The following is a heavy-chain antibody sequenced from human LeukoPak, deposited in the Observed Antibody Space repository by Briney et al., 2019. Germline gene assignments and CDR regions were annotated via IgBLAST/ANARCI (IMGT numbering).Heavy chain of an antibody. J-gene: IGHJ6*02. CDR2: IYHSGST. CDR3: AGSPIGYGMDV. Sequence: SETLSLTCAVSGGSISNENWWGWVRQPPGKGLEWIGEIYHSGSTNYIPSLKRRVTISVDKSKNQFSLKLTSVTAADTAVYYCAGSPIGYGMDVWGQGTTVTVSS. V-gene: IGHV4-4*02. CDR1: GGSISNENW.